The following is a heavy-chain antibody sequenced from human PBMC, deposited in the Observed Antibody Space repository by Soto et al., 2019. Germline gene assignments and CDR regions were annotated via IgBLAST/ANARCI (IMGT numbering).Heavy chain of an antibody. V-gene: IGHV1-18*03. Sequence: QVQLVQSGGEVTKPGASVKVSCKSSGYTFTSYGVSWVRQAPGQGLEWLGWISVYTGNTKQAQKFQDRVTLTTEASTGTASLELRNLRSDDMAVYYCARDRCTTDRCYTHHFDVWGQGTTVTVSS. J-gene: IGHJ6*02. CDR3: ARDRCTTDRCYTHHFDV. CDR2: ISVYTGNT. CDR1: GYTFTSYG. D-gene: IGHD2-8*01.